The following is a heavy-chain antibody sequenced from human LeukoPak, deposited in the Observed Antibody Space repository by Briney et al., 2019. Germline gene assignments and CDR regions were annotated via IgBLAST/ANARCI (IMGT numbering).Heavy chain of an antibody. V-gene: IGHV3-72*01. D-gene: IGHD6-19*01. CDR3: ARGDSSGWYFFDY. CDR2: TRNKANSYTT. Sequence: GGSLRLSCAASGFTFSDHYMDWVRQAPGKGLEWVGRTRNKANSYTTEYAASVKGRFTISRDDSKNSLYLQMNSLKTEDTAVYYCARGDSSGWYFFDYWGQGTLVTVSP. CDR1: GFTFSDHY. J-gene: IGHJ4*02.